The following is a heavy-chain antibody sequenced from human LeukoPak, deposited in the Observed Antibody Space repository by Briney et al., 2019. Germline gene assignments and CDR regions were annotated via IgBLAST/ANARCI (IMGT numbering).Heavy chain of an antibody. D-gene: IGHD4-17*01. CDR3: ARAGQTTVTH. CDR1: GGSFSGYY. V-gene: IGHV4-34*01. CDR2: INHSGST. Sequence: SGTLSLTCAVYGGSFSGYYWSWIRQPPGKGLEWIGEINHSGSTNYNPSLKSRVTISVDTSKNQFSLKLSSVTAADTAVYYCARAGQTTVTHWGQGTLVTVSS. J-gene: IGHJ4*02.